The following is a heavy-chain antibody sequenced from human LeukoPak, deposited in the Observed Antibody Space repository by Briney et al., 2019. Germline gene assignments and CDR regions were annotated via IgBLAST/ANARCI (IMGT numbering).Heavy chain of an antibody. J-gene: IGHJ4*02. D-gene: IGHD6-13*01. CDR1: GFTFSSYW. V-gene: IGHV3-7*01. Sequence: GGSLRLSCAASGFTFSSYWMSWVRQAPGKGLEWVANIKKDGSEKYYVDSVKGRFTISRDTAKNSLYLQMNSLRAEDTAVYYCARNGVGQRIAAAGRYYFDYWGQGTLVTVSS. CDR3: ARNGVGQRIAAAGRYYFDY. CDR2: IKKDGSEK.